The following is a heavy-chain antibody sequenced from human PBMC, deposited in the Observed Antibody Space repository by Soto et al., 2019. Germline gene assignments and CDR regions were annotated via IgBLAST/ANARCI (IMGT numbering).Heavy chain of an antibody. D-gene: IGHD3-10*01. Sequence: GASVKVSCKSSGYTFTSYGISCVRQAPGQGLEWMGWISAYNGNTNYAQKLQGRVTMTTDTSTSTAYMELRSLRSDDTAVYYCARARSMVRGVITANWFDPWGQGTLVTVSS. CDR3: ARARSMVRGVITANWFDP. CDR1: GYTFTSYG. V-gene: IGHV1-18*01. CDR2: ISAYNGNT. J-gene: IGHJ5*02.